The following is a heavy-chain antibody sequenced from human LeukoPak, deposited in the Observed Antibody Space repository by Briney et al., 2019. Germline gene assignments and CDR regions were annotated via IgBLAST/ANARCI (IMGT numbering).Heavy chain of an antibody. J-gene: IGHJ5*02. Sequence: GGSLRLSCAASGFTFSSYAMHWVRQAPGKGLEWVAVISYDGSNKYYADSVKGRFTISRDNSKNTLYLQMNSLRAEDTAVYYCARSTRAGQYYYDSSGYYYSNWFDPWGQGTLVTVSS. CDR3: ARSTRAGQYYYDSSGYYYSNWFDP. CDR2: ISYDGSNK. D-gene: IGHD3-22*01. CDR1: GFTFSSYA. V-gene: IGHV3-30-3*01.